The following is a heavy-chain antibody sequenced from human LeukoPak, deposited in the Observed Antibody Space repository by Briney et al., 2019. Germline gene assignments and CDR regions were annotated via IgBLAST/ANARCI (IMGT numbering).Heavy chain of an antibody. CDR3: ARVWDLLAY. J-gene: IGHJ4*02. D-gene: IGHD1-26*01. CDR1: GFTFSTYA. Sequence: GGSLRLSCTASGFTFSTYAMSWVRQAPGKGLEWVSAMSGSGGSTYYADSVKGRFTISRDNSKNTLYFQMNNLRAEDTAVYYCARVWDLLAYWGEGTLATLPS. CDR2: MSGSGGST. V-gene: IGHV3-23*01.